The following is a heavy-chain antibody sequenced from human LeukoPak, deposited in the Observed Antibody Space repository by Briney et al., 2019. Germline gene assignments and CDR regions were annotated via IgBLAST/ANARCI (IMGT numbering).Heavy chain of an antibody. CDR2: IYYSGST. CDR3: ARVWNEGYFQH. D-gene: IGHD1-1*01. V-gene: IGHV4-30-4*08. CDR1: GGSISSGDYY. J-gene: IGHJ1*01. Sequence: NSSETLSLTCTVSGGSISSGDYYWSWIRQPPGKGLEWIGYIYYSGSTYYNPSLKSRVTISVDTSKNQFSLKLSSVTAADTAVYYCARVWNEGYFQHWGQGTLVTVSS.